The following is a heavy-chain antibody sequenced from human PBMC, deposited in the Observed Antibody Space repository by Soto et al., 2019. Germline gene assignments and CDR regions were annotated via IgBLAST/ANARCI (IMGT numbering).Heavy chain of an antibody. CDR3: ASESDDRDFDY. Sequence: SETLSVTCAVYGGSFSGDYWSWIRQPPGKGLEWIGEINHSGSTNYNPSLKSRVTISVDTSKNQFSLKLSSVTAADTAVYYCASESDDRDFDYWGQGTLVTVSS. V-gene: IGHV4-34*01. CDR1: GGSFSGDY. CDR2: INHSGST. J-gene: IGHJ4*02.